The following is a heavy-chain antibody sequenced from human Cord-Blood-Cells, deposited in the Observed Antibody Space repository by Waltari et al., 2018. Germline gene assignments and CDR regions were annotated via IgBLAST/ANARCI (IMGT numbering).Heavy chain of an antibody. V-gene: IGHV1-2*02. CDR1: GYTFTGYY. J-gene: IGHJ2*01. CDR2: INPDRGGT. Sequence: QVQLVQSGAEVKKPGASVKVSCKASGYTFTGYYMHWVRQAPGQGLEWMGWINPDRGGTNYAQKFQGRGTMTRDTSISTAYMELSRLRSDDTAVYYCARDLGHWYFDLWGRGTLVTVSS. CDR3: ARDLGHWYFDL.